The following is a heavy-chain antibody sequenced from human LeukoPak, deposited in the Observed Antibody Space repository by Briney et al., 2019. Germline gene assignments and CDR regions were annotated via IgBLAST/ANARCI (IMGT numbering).Heavy chain of an antibody. Sequence: SETLSLTCTVSGCSISSYYWSWIRQPPGKGLEWIGYIYYSGSTNYNPSLKSRVTISVDTSKNQFSLKLSSMTAADTAVYYCTRGYSYGQYYYYYMDVWGKGTTVTVSS. CDR3: TRGYSYGQYYYYYMDV. CDR2: IYYSGST. V-gene: IGHV4-59*01. CDR1: GCSISSYY. J-gene: IGHJ6*03. D-gene: IGHD5-18*01.